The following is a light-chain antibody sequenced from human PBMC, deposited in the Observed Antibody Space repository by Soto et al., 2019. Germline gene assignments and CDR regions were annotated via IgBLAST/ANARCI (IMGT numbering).Light chain of an antibody. V-gene: IGKV3-20*01. J-gene: IGKJ5*01. CDR1: QSVSSSY. CDR2: SAS. CDR3: QQYGSSPLIS. Sequence: EIVLTQSPGTLSLSPWERAALFCRASQSVSSSYLAWYQQKPGQAPRLLIYSASSRATGIPDRFSGSGSGRDFTLTISGLEPEDFAVYYCQQYGSSPLISFGQGTRLEIK.